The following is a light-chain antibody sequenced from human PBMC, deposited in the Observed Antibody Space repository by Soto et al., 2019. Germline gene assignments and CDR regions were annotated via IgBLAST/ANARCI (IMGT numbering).Light chain of an antibody. Sequence: QSVLTQHPSASGSPGQSVTISCTGTSSDVGGYNYVSWYQQHPGKAPKLMIYEVSKRPSGVPDRFSGSQSGNTASLTVSGLQAEDEADYYCNSYAGSNNWVFGGGTKLTVL. CDR1: SSDVGGYNY. CDR2: EVS. CDR3: NSYAGSNNWV. J-gene: IGLJ3*02. V-gene: IGLV2-8*01.